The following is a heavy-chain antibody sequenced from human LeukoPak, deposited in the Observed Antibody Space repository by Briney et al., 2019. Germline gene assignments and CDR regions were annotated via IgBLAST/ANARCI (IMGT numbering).Heavy chain of an antibody. J-gene: IGHJ4*02. CDR1: GFTFGDYA. Sequence: GGSLRLSCTASGFTFGDYAMSWVRQAPGKGLEWVGFIRSKAYGGTTEYAASVKGRFTISRDDSKSIAYLQMNSLKTEDTAVYYCTRSSSYYYDSSGHSHWGQGTLVTVSS. D-gene: IGHD3-22*01. V-gene: IGHV3-49*04. CDR2: IRSKAYGGTT. CDR3: TRSSSYYYDSSGHSH.